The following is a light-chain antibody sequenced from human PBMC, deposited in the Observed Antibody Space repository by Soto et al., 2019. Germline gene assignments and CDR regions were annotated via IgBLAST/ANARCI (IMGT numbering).Light chain of an antibody. V-gene: IGKV1-9*01. CDR2: AAS. CDR1: QDISSY. CDR3: QQLKSYPLS. Sequence: GDRVTITCRTSQDISSYLAWYQQKPGKAPQLLISAASTLQSGVPSRFSGSGSGTAFTLTISSLQPEDFATYYCQQLKSYPLSFGGGTKVEI. J-gene: IGKJ4*01.